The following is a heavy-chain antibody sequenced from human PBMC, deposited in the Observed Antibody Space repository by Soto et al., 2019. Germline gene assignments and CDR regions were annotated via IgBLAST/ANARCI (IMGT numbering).Heavy chain of an antibody. CDR2: IKQDGTDK. J-gene: IGHJ4*02. CDR1: GFTFSSYW. Sequence: EVQLVESGGSLVQPGGSLRLSCAASGFTFSSYWMTWVRQAPGKGLEWVTKIKQDGTDKYYVDSVKGRFTISRDNAKNSLYLQMDSLRAEDTAVYYCATESFFRCDHWGQGTLVTVSS. V-gene: IGHV3-7*05. D-gene: IGHD3-10*01. CDR3: ATESFFRCDH.